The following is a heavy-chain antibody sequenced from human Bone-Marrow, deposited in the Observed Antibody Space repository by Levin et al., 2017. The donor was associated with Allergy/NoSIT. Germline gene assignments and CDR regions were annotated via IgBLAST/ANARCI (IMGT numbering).Heavy chain of an antibody. CDR1: GYSVSSGYN. CDR3: ARAGMIIFGGSQFDY. Sequence: SQTLSLTCGVSGYSVSSGYNWGWIRQSPGKGLEWIASIYQSGSTYYNPSLKSRVTISLDTSKNQFSLKLSSGTAADTAVYYCARAGMIIFGGSQFDYWGQGTLVTVSS. CDR2: IYQSGST. J-gene: IGHJ4*02. V-gene: IGHV4-38-2*01. D-gene: IGHD3-16*01.